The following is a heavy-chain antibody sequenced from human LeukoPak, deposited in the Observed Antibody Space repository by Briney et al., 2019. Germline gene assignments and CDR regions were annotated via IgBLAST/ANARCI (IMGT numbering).Heavy chain of an antibody. V-gene: IGHV4-39*01. CDR2: VYYSGTI. J-gene: IGHJ6*03. CDR3: ARGWRDGYTVRYYVDV. D-gene: IGHD5-24*01. CDR1: GDSISSSRYY. Sequence: PSETLSPTCTVSGDSISSSRYYWVWIRQPPGKGLEWIGSVYYSGTIYSNPSLKSPVTASVDTSNNQFSLKLHSVTAADTAVYYCARGWRDGYTVRYYVDVWGKGTTVTVSS.